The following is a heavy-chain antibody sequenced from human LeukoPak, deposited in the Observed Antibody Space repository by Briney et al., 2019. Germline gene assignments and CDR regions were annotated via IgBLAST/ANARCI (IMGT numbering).Heavy chain of an antibody. Sequence: PSETLSLTCTVSGGSISSYYWSWIRQPAGKGLEWIGRIYTSGSTNYNPSLKSRVTMSVDTSKNQLSLKLSSVTAADTAVYYCARDTPQTYYDILTGYPDYWYFDLWGRGTLVTVSS. V-gene: IGHV4-4*07. CDR1: GGSISSYY. D-gene: IGHD3-9*01. CDR2: IYTSGST. J-gene: IGHJ2*01. CDR3: ARDTPQTYYDILTGYPDYWYFDL.